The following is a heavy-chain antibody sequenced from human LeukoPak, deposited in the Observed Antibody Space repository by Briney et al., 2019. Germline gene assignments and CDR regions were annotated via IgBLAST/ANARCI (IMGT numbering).Heavy chain of an antibody. CDR3: ARNWEGGNYFDY. CDR2: ITSNGKSV. CDR1: GFTFSDYY. V-gene: IGHV3-11*04. J-gene: IGHJ4*02. Sequence: GGSLRLSCAASGFTFSDYYMGWIRQAPGKGLEWVSYITSNGKSVYYAASVKGRFTISRDNAKNSLYLQMNSLRAEDTAVYYCARNWEGGNYFDYWGQGTLVTVSS. D-gene: IGHD1-26*01.